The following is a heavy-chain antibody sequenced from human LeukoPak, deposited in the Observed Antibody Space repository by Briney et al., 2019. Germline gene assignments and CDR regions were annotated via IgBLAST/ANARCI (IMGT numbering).Heavy chain of an antibody. Sequence: SVKVSCKASGYTFISYAISWVRQAPGQGLEWMGGIIPIFGTANYAQKFQGRVTITADESTSTAYMELSSLRSEDTAVYYCARDYRSRHDSGYIPYFYYMDVWGKGTTVTISS. CDR1: GYTFISYA. CDR2: IIPIFGTA. D-gene: IGHD3-22*01. V-gene: IGHV1-69*13. J-gene: IGHJ6*03. CDR3: ARDYRSRHDSGYIPYFYYMDV.